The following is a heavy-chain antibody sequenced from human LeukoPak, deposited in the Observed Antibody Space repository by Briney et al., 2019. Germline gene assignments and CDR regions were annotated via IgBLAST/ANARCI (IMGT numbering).Heavy chain of an antibody. V-gene: IGHV4-31*03. D-gene: IGHD1-14*01. J-gene: IGHJ4*02. CDR2: IYYSGST. Sequence: PSETLSLTCTVSGGSVSSPGYYWTWIRQYPGKGLEWIGYIYYSGSTYYNPSPKSRITISLDTSKNQFSLKLNSVTAADTAVYYCARGQEALPENYWGQGTLVTVSS. CDR3: ARGQEALPENY. CDR1: GGSVSSPGYY.